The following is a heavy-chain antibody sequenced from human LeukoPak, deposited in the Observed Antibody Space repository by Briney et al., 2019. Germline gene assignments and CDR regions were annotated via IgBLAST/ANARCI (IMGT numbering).Heavy chain of an antibody. CDR3: TTQRGSYLWGTDFDY. V-gene: IGHV1-2*02. D-gene: IGHD3-16*01. Sequence: ASVKVSCKASGYTFTGYYMHWVRQAPGQGLEWMGWINPNSGDTKYAQKFQGRVTMTRDTSISTAYMELSRLRSDDTAVYYCTTQRGSYLWGTDFDYWGQGTLVTVSS. CDR1: GYTFTGYY. CDR2: INPNSGDT. J-gene: IGHJ4*02.